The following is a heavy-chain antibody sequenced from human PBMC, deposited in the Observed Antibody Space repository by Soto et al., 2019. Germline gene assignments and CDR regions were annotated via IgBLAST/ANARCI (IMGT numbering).Heavy chain of an antibody. J-gene: IGHJ5*02. CDR1: GYTLNEVA. D-gene: IGHD4-17*01. CDR3: TTYHGDYNFDH. CDR2: FDPDEAET. Sequence: QVQLVQSGAEVKKPGASVKVSCKVSGYTLNEVAMHWVRQAPGKGLEWLGGFDPDEAETIYAQHFQGRVTMTEDTSTETVYMELSRLRSEDTALYFCTTYHGDYNFDHWGQGTLVTVSS. V-gene: IGHV1-24*01.